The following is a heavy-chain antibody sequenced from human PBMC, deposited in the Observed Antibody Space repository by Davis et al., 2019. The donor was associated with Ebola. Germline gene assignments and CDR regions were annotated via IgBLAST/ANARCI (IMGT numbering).Heavy chain of an antibody. Sequence: GGSLRLSCSASGFTFSSYTMHWVRQAPGKGLECVSAIRSDGINTYYTDSVKGRFTISRDNAKNSLYLQMNTLRVEDTAIYYCVPGTWIRGQGTLVTVSS. J-gene: IGHJ4*02. V-gene: IGHV3-64*04. CDR2: IRSDGINT. D-gene: IGHD5-18*01. CDR3: VPGTWI. CDR1: GFTFSSYT.